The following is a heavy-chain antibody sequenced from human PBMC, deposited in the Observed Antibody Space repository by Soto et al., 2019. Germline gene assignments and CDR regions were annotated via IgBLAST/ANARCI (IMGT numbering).Heavy chain of an antibody. Sequence: QVQLVQSGAEVKKPGASVKVSCKASGYTFTNSGISWVRQAPGQGLEWMGWIGAYNGHTKYAQKLQGRVTMTTDTSTSTAYMELRSLKSDDTAMYYCAREDYYDSSGYLPVRYYFGMDVWGQGTTVTVSS. V-gene: IGHV1-18*01. J-gene: IGHJ6*02. CDR3: AREDYYDSSGYLPVRYYFGMDV. CDR2: IGAYNGHT. CDR1: GYTFTNSG. D-gene: IGHD3-22*01.